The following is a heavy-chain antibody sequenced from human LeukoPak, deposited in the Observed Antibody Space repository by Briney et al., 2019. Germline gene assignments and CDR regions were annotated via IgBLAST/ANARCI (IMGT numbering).Heavy chain of an antibody. D-gene: IGHD3-22*01. CDR1: VYTFNTYN. Sequence: ASVKVSCKASVYTFNTYNIAWVRQAPGQGREWMGWISPKSGSANYAQKFQGRVTMATYTSTGKAYMDLRSLTSDDTAMYFCAREKAHKYYGDRRPPGDAGFASYYLYVWGKGTTVTVSS. CDR3: AREKAHKYYGDRRPPGDAGFASYYLYV. J-gene: IGHJ6*04. CDR2: ISPKSGSA. V-gene: IGHV1-18*01.